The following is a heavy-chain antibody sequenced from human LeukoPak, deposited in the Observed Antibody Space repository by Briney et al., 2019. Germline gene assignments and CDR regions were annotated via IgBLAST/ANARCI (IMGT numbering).Heavy chain of an antibody. CDR2: ISEDGNNK. D-gene: IGHD5-18*01. Sequence: GRSLRLSCSASGFIFNINTIHWVRQAPGKGLEWVSYISEDGNNKDYADSVKGRFTISRDNSKNTLFLQMNNLRTDDTAVYYCATTREGNSRDFDYWGQGILVTVSS. J-gene: IGHJ4*02. CDR3: ATTREGNSRDFDY. CDR1: GFIFNINT. V-gene: IGHV3-30-3*01.